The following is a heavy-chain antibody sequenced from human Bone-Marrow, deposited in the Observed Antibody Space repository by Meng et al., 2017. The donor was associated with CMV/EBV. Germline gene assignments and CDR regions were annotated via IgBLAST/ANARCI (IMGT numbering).Heavy chain of an antibody. Sequence: GESLKISCAVSRFTFSSYAMHWVRQAPGKGLEWVAVISYDGSNKYYADSVKGRFTISRDNSKNTLYLQMNSLRAEDTAVYYCAKDDISGSYGADAFDIWGQGTMVTVSS. CDR3: AKDDISGSYGADAFDI. CDR1: RFTFSSYA. CDR2: ISYDGSNK. V-gene: IGHV3-30*04. J-gene: IGHJ3*02. D-gene: IGHD1-26*01.